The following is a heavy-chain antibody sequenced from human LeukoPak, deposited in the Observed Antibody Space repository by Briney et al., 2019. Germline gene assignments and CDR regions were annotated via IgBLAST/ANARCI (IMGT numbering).Heavy chain of an antibody. J-gene: IGHJ4*02. CDR1: GGSISSGGYY. CDR3: ARKGYSYGTAIDY. Sequence: PSETLSLTCSVSGGSISSGGYYWSWIRQHPGEGLEWIGYICYSGSTCYSPSLKSRVTISLDTSRTQFSLKLSSVTAADTAVYYCARKGYSYGTAIDYWGQGTLVTVSS. CDR2: ICYSGST. D-gene: IGHD5-18*01. V-gene: IGHV4-31*03.